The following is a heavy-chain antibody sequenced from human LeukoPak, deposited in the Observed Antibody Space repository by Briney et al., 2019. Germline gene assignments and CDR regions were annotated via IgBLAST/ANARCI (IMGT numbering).Heavy chain of an antibody. V-gene: IGHV1-18*01. Sequence: ASVKVSCKASGYTFTSYGISWVRQAPGQGLEWMGRISAYNGNTNYAQKLQGRVTMTTDTSTSTAYMELRSLRSDDTAVYYCAREAEWELRDAFDIWGQGTMVTVSS. D-gene: IGHD1-26*01. CDR1: GYTFTSYG. CDR2: ISAYNGNT. CDR3: AREAEWELRDAFDI. J-gene: IGHJ3*02.